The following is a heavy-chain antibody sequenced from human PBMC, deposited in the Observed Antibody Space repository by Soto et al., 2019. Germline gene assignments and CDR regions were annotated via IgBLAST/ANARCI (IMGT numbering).Heavy chain of an antibody. J-gene: IGHJ5*02. CDR3: ARDTRVTAAPLVWGWFDH. CDR2: IIPFVGTA. CDR1: GGTFSSYA. Sequence: QVQLVQSGAEVKKPGCSVKVSLKASGGTFSSYAISWVRQAPVPGLEWMGGIIPFVGTANYAQKFQGRVTITADKDTSTAYMEQSSLRSEATDVYYGARDTRVTAAPLVWGWFDHCGQGPLVSVSS. D-gene: IGHD2-2*01. V-gene: IGHV1-69*06.